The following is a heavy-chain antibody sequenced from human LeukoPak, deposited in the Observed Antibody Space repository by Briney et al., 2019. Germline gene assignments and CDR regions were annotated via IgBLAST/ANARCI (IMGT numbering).Heavy chain of an antibody. CDR2: INHSGST. Sequence: PSETLSLTCAVYGGSFSGYYWSWIRQPPGKGLEWIGEINHSGSTNYNPSLKGRVTISVDTFKNQFSLKLSSVTAADTAVYYCARGGELERLSIYYYYMDVWGKGTTVTVSS. CDR3: ARGGELERLSIYYYYMDV. J-gene: IGHJ6*03. CDR1: GGSFSGYY. V-gene: IGHV4-34*01. D-gene: IGHD1-1*01.